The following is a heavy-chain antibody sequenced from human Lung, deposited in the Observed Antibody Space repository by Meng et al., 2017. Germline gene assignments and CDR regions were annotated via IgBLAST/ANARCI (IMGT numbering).Heavy chain of an antibody. D-gene: IGHD2-8*01. CDR3: TGVGHQNWFDS. V-gene: IGHV6-1*01. J-gene: IGHJ5*01. CDR1: GASVSSNCAA. Sequence: QLQPQQSCPWLVKPSQILALAWAISGASVSSNCAAWNWLRQSPSRGLEWMGMTYDRSKWYSDYATSGRSRITINADTSKNQFSLQLNSLTPEDTAVYYCTGVGHQNWFDSWGQGTLVTVSS. CDR2: TYDRSKWYS.